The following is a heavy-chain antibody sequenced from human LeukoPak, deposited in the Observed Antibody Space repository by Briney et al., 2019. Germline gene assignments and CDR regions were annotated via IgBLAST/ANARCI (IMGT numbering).Heavy chain of an antibody. Sequence: SETLSLTCTVSGGSISSYYWSWIRQTPGKGLEWIGYIYYSGSTNYNPSLKSRVTISVDTSKNQFSLKLSSVTAADTAVYYCARTTPTNWFDPWGQGTLVTVSS. D-gene: IGHD1-1*01. CDR3: ARTTPTNWFDP. V-gene: IGHV4-59*12. J-gene: IGHJ5*02. CDR1: GGSISSYY. CDR2: IYYSGST.